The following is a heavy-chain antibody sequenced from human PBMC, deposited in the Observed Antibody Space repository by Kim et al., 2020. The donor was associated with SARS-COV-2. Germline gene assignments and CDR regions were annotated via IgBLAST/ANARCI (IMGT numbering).Heavy chain of an antibody. CDR2: IKQDGSEK. CDR3: TRARRSSSYHPFDY. D-gene: IGHD2-2*01. CDR1: GFIFSDYW. J-gene: IGHJ4*02. V-gene: IGHV3-7*01. Sequence: GSLRLSCAASGFIFSDYWMSWVRQAPGKGLEWVANIKQDGSEKNYVDSVKGRFTISRDNGKNSLYLQMNSLRAEDTAVYYCTRARRSSSYHPFDYWGQGNLVTVSS.